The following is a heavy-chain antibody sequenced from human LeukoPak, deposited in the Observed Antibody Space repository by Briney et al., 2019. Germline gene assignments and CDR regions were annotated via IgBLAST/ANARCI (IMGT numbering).Heavy chain of an antibody. CDR3: ARQSRGIAVSGLDY. V-gene: IGHV4-59*08. Sequence: PSETLSLTCIASGGSISSYYWTWIRQPPGKGLEWIGYIYYNGSTNYNPSLKSRVAISVDTSKNQFSLKLNSVTAADTAVYYCARQSRGIAVSGLDYWGQGILVSVSS. J-gene: IGHJ4*02. CDR1: GGSISSYY. D-gene: IGHD6-19*01. CDR2: IYYNGST.